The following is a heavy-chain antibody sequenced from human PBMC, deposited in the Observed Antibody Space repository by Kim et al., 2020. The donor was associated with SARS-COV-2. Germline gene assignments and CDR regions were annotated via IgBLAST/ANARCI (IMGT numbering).Heavy chain of an antibody. CDR2: I. CDR3: ARGLWFGETPR. D-gene: IGHD3-10*01. Sequence: IYHPAPGKGRFTISRDNAKNSLYLQMNSLRAEDTAVSYCARGLWFGETPRWGQGTLVTVSS. J-gene: IGHJ4*02. V-gene: IGHV3-11*04.